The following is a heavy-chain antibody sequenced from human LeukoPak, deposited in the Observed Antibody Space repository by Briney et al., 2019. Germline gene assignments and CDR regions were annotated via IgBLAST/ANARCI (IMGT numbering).Heavy chain of an antibody. V-gene: IGHV1-2*02. J-gene: IGHJ4*02. D-gene: IGHD6-6*01. Sequence: GASVKVSCKASGGTFSSYAISWVRQAPGQGLEWMGWINPNSGGTNYAQKFQGRVTMTRDTSKNQFSLKLSSVSAADTAVYYCVREGALAAPPGYWGQGILVTVSS. CDR3: VREGALAAPPGY. CDR1: GGTFSSYA. CDR2: INPNSGGT.